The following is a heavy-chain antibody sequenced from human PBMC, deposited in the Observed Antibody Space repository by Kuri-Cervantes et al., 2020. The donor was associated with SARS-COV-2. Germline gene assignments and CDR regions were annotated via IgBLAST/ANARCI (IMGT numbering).Heavy chain of an antibody. J-gene: IGHJ4*02. Sequence: GESLKISCAASGFTFSSYAMHWVRQAPGKGLKWVAVISYDGSNKYYADSVKGRFTISRDNSKNTLYLQMNSLRAEDTAVYYCAKGGDMIVVVILRYWGQGTLVTVSS. D-gene: IGHD3-22*01. CDR2: ISYDGSNK. V-gene: IGHV3-30-3*01. CDR3: AKGGDMIVVVILRY. CDR1: GFTFSSYA.